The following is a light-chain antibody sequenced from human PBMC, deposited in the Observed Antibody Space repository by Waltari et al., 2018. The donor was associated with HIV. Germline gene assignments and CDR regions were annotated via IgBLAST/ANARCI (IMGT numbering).Light chain of an antibody. CDR1: SSNIGSNY. CDR3: ATWDDSLSVVV. CDR2: MNN. V-gene: IGLV1-47*01. Sequence: QSVLTQPPSASGTPGQRVTISCSGSSSNIGSNYVYWYQQLPGTAPKLLIYMNNQRPSGVPDRFSGSKSGTSASLAISVLRSEDEADYYCATWDDSLSVVVFGGGTKLTVL. J-gene: IGLJ2*01.